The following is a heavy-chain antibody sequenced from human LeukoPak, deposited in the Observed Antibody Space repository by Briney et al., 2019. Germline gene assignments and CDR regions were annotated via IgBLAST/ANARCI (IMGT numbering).Heavy chain of an antibody. CDR1: GYTFTGYH. J-gene: IGHJ4*02. D-gene: IGHD6-13*01. Sequence: ASVKVSCKPSGYTFTGYHMHWVRQAPGQGLEWMGRINPNSGGTNYAQKFQGRVTMTRDTSISTAYMELSRLRSDDTAVYYCARGREGASSTYFDYWGQGTLVTVSS. V-gene: IGHV1-2*06. CDR2: INPNSGGT. CDR3: ARGREGASSTYFDY.